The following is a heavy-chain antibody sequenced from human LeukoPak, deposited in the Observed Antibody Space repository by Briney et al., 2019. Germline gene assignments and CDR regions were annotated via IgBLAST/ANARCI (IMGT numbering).Heavy chain of an antibody. CDR1: GGSISSHY. D-gene: IGHD3-16*01. Sequence: SETLSLTCTVSGGSISSHYWSWIRQPPGKGLEWIGYIYYSGSTNYNPSLKSRVTISVDTSKNQSSLKLSSVTAADTAVYYCARALRGFDYWGQGTLVTVSS. V-gene: IGHV4-59*11. CDR3: ARALRGFDY. J-gene: IGHJ4*02. CDR2: IYYSGST.